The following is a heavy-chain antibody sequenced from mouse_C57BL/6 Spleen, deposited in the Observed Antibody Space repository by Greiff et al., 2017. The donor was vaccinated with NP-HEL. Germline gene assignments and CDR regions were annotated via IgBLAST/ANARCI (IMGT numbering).Heavy chain of an antibody. Sequence: EVQLQESGPVLVKPGASVKMSCKASGYTFTDYYMNWVKQSHGKSLEWIGVINPYNGGTSYNQKFKGKATLTVDKSSSTAYMELNSLTSEDSAVYYCARGDYDYPYYAMDYWGQGTSVTVSS. CDR2: INPYNGGT. D-gene: IGHD2-4*01. CDR1: GYTFTDYY. V-gene: IGHV1-19*01. CDR3: ARGDYDYPYYAMDY. J-gene: IGHJ4*01.